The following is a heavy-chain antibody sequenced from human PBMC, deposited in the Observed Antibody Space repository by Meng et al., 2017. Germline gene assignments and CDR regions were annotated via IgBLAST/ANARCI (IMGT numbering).Heavy chain of an antibody. CDR1: GFTFSSYG. CDR3: SKDGGGSLFDP. Sequence: GESLKISCAASGFTFSSYGMHWVRQAPGKGLEWVAVIWYDGSNKYYADSVKGRFTISRDNSKNTLYLQMNSLRGEDTGVYYCSKDGGGSLFDPWGQGTLVTVSS. D-gene: IGHD1-26*01. J-gene: IGHJ5*02. CDR2: IWYDGSNK. V-gene: IGHV3-33*06.